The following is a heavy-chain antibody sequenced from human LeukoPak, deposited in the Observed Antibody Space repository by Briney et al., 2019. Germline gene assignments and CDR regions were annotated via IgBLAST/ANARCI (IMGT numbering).Heavy chain of an antibody. V-gene: IGHV3-66*01. CDR3: AKTTTGYSSGRYTGWPVDY. J-gene: IGHJ4*02. CDR2: IYDGGST. CDR1: GFTVSSNY. D-gene: IGHD6-19*01. Sequence: GGSLRLSCAASGFTVSSNYINWVRQAPGKGLEWVSVIYDGGSTDYADSVKGRFTISRDNSKNMLYLQMNSLRAEDTAVYFCAKTTTGYSSGRYTGWPVDYWGQGTLVTVSS.